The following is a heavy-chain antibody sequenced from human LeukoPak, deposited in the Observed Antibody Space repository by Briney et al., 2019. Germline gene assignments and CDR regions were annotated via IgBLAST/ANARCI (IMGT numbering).Heavy chain of an antibody. CDR3: ARSGFGVGPSSAPLYYFDY. D-gene: IGHD3-3*01. Sequence: PSQTLSLTCTVSGGSISSGDYYWSWIRQPPGKGLEWIGYIYYSGSTYYNPSLKSRVTISVDTSKNQFSLKLSSVTAADTAVYYCARSGFGVGPSSAPLYYFDYWGQGTLVTVSS. CDR1: GGSISSGDYY. V-gene: IGHV4-30-4*01. CDR2: IYYSGST. J-gene: IGHJ4*02.